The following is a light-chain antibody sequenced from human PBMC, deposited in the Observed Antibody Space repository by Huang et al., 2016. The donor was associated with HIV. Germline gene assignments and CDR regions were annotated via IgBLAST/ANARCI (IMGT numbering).Light chain of an antibody. CDR1: QDISHY. CDR3: QHYDNLRT. V-gene: IGKV1-33*01. J-gene: IGKJ1*01. CDR2: DAS. Sequence: DIQMTQSPSSLSASVGDRVTITCQASQDISHYLNWYQQKPGKAPKLLIYDASNLDTGVSSRFSGSGSGTDFTFTISSLQPEDIATYYCQHYDNLRTFGQGTKVEIK.